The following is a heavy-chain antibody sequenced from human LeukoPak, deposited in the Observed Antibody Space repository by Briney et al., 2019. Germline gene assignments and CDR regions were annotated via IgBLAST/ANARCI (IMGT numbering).Heavy chain of an antibody. CDR3: ASSSSWTPYYYYGMDV. J-gene: IGHJ6*02. D-gene: IGHD6-13*01. Sequence: PSETLSLTCTVSGGSISSYYWSWIRQPAGKGLEWIGRIYTSGSTNYNPSLKSRVTMSVGTSKNQFSLKLSSVTAADTAVYYCASSSSWTPYYYYGMDVWGQGTTVTVSS. CDR2: IYTSGST. CDR1: GGSISSYY. V-gene: IGHV4-4*07.